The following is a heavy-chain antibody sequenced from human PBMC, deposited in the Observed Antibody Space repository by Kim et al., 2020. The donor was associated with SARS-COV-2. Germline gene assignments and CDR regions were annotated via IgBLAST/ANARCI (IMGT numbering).Heavy chain of an antibody. J-gene: IGHJ4*02. Sequence: GGSLRLSCAASGFTLSSYAMTWVRQAPGRGLEWVSVIYSAGIRTHYADSVKGRFTISRDESKNMLYLQMNSLRAEDTAIYYCAKGYYGGESYGRHFDYWGQGTLVTVSS. V-gene: IGHV3-23*03. CDR1: GFTLSSYA. CDR3: AKGYYGGESYGRHFDY. CDR2: IYSAGIRT. D-gene: IGHD4-17*01.